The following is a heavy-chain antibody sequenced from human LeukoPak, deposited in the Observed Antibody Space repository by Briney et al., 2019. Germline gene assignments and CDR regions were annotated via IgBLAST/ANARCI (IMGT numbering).Heavy chain of an antibody. CDR3: ARASYSYDINGWVPFDY. CDR2: IYYSGST. D-gene: IGHD3-22*01. J-gene: IGHJ4*02. CDR1: GGSISSSSYY. Sequence: SETLTLTCTVSGGSISSSSYYWAWIRQPPGKELEWIGSIYYSGSTNYNPSLKSRVTISGDTSKNQFSLRLSSVTAADTAVYYCARASYSYDINGWVPFDYWGQGTLVTVSS. V-gene: IGHV4-39*07.